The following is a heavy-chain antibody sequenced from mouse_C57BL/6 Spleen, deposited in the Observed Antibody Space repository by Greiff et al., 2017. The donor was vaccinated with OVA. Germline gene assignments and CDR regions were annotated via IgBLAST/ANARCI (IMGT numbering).Heavy chain of an antibody. D-gene: IGHD3-2*02. J-gene: IGHJ4*01. Sequence: QVQLQQSGAELVKPGASVKISCKASGYAFSSYWMNWVKQRPGKGLEWIGQIYPGDGDTNYNGKFKGKATLTADKSSSTAYMQLSSLTSEDSAVYFCASKILDSSGYEGAMDYWGQGTSVTVSS. V-gene: IGHV1-80*01. CDR3: ASKILDSSGYEGAMDY. CDR2: IYPGDGDT. CDR1: GYAFSSYW.